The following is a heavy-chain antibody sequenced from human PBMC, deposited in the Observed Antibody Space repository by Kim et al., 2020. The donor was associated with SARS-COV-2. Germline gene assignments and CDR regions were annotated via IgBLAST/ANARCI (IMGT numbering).Heavy chain of an antibody. CDR2: IYYSGST. CDR1: GGSISSSSYY. Sequence: SETLSLTCTVSGGSISSSSYYWGWIRQPPGKGLEWIGSIYYSGSTSYNPSLKSRVTISVDTSKNQFSLKLSSVTAADTAVYYCARHTYDSSGYGFPLLDLWGRGTLVTVSS. V-gene: IGHV4-39*01. J-gene: IGHJ2*01. CDR3: ARHTYDSSGYGFPLLDL. D-gene: IGHD3-22*01.